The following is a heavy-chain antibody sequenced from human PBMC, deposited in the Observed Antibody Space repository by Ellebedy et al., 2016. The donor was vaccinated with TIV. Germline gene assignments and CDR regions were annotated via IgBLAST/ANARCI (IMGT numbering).Heavy chain of an antibody. J-gene: IGHJ4*02. CDR3: ARDRYYDSSGSPPAY. CDR2: ISYDGSNN. V-gene: IGHV3-30*03. CDR1: GFTFSSYG. Sequence: GESLKISCAASGFTFSSYGMHWVRQAPGKGLEWVAVISYDGSNNNYADSVKGRFTISRDNSKNTLYRQMNSLRAEETAVYYCARDRYYDSSGSPPAYWGQGTLVTVSS. D-gene: IGHD3-22*01.